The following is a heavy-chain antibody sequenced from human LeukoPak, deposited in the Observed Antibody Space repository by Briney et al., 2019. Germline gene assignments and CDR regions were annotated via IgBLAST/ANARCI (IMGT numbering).Heavy chain of an antibody. J-gene: IGHJ4*02. CDR3: AKARPPMVRGAPLGY. V-gene: IGHV3-43*02. Sequence: PGGSLRLSCAASGFTFDDYAMHWVRQAPGKGLEWVSLISGDGGSTYYADSVKGRFTISRDNSKNSLYLQMNSLRTEDTALYYCAKARPPMVRGAPLGYWGQGTLVTVSS. D-gene: IGHD3-10*01. CDR1: GFTFDDYA. CDR2: ISGDGGST.